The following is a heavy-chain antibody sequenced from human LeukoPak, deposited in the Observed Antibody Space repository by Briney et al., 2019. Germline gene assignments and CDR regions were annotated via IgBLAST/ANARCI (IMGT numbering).Heavy chain of an antibody. CDR1: GYTFTGYY. CDR3: ARQAYCGGDCYYYYMDV. J-gene: IGHJ6*03. Sequence: ASVKVSCKASGYTFTGYYMYWVRQAPGQGLEWMGWINPNSGGTNYAQKFQGRVTMTRDTSISTVYMELSRLRSDDTAVYYCARQAYCGGDCYYYYMDVWGKGTTVTVSS. V-gene: IGHV1-2*02. CDR2: INPNSGGT. D-gene: IGHD2-21*01.